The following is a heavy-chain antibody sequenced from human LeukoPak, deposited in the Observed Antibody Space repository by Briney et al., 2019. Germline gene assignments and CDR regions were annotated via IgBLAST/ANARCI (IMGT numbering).Heavy chain of an antibody. J-gene: IGHJ4*02. CDR2: IHYSGNT. V-gene: IGHV4-61*08. D-gene: IGHD4-17*01. Sequence: SQTLSLTCTVSGASISSGGYYWNWIRQPPGKGLEWIGYIHYSGNTNYNPSLKSRVTISVDTSKNQFSLTLSSVTAADTAIYYCARSIHDYGDFYFDFWGQGTLVTVSS. CDR1: GASISSGGYY. CDR3: ARSIHDYGDFYFDF.